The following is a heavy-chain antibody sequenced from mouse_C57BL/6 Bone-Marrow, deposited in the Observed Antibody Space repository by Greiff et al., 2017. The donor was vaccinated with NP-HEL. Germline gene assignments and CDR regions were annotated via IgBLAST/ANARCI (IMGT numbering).Heavy chain of an antibody. Sequence: EVQLQQSGAELVRPGASVKLSCTASGFNIKDDYMHWVKQRPEQGLEWIGWIDPENGDTEYASKFQGKATIPADTSSNTAYLQLSSLTSDDTAVYYCTILESYFDYWGQGTTLTVSS. V-gene: IGHV14-4*01. J-gene: IGHJ2*01. CDR1: GFNIKDDY. CDR2: IDPENGDT. CDR3: TILESYFDY.